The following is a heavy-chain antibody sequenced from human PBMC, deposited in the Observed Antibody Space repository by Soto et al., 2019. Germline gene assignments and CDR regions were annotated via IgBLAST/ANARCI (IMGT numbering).Heavy chain of an antibody. CDR2: ISAYNGNT. Sequence: GASVKVSCKASGYTFTSYGVSWVRQAPGQGLEWMGWISAYNGNTNYAQKLQGRVTMTTDTSTSTAYMELRSLRSDDTAVYYCARETLSSSGRTNRSFDDWGQGTLVTVAS. D-gene: IGHD6-6*01. CDR3: ARETLSSSGRTNRSFDD. J-gene: IGHJ4*02. V-gene: IGHV1-18*01. CDR1: GYTFTSYG.